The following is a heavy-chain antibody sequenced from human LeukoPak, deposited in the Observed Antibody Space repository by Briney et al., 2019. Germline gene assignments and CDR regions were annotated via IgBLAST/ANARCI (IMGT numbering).Heavy chain of an antibody. V-gene: IGHV4-31*03. J-gene: IGHJ4*02. CDR3: ARAYGPSSLYFDY. CDR1: GASISSGGYY. CDR2: IYSSGST. Sequence: SSQTLSLTCTVSGASISSGGYYWSWIRQHPGKGLEWIGCIYSSGSTYYNPSLKSRITISVDTSQNQFSLKLSSVTAADTAVYYCARAYGPSSLYFDYWGQGTLVTVSS. D-gene: IGHD3-10*01.